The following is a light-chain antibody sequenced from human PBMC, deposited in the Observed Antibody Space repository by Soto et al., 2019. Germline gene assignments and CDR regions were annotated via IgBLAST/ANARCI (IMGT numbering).Light chain of an antibody. CDR1: QSVGSGY. J-gene: IGKJ1*01. Sequence: EVVLTQSPGTLSLSPGERATLSCRASQSVGSGYLAWYQQKPGQAPRVLIYGTSSRATGIPDRFSGSGSGTDFTLTISRLEPEDVAVYYCQQYTTSSWTFRQVTKGDI. V-gene: IGKV3-20*01. CDR2: GTS. CDR3: QQYTTSSWT.